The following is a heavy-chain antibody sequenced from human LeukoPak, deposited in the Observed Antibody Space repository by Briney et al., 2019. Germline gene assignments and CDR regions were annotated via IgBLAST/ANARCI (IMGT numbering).Heavy chain of an antibody. CDR2: INHSGST. CDR1: GGSFSGYY. D-gene: IGHD3-9*01. Sequence: PSETLSLTCAVFGGSFSGYYWSWIRQPPGKGLEWIGEINHSGSTNYNPSLKSRVTISVDTSKNQFSLQLNSVTPEDTAVYYCARDTDILTGYGINDAFDIWGQGTMVTVSS. CDR3: ARDTDILTGYGINDAFDI. V-gene: IGHV4-34*01. J-gene: IGHJ3*02.